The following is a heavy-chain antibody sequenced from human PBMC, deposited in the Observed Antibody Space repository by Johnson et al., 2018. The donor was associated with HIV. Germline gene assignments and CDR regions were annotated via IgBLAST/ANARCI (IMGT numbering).Heavy chain of an antibody. CDR3: TREGGIGQGLDL. CDR2: FSDDGEDR. D-gene: IGHD3-16*01. CDR1: GFTFSNYN. J-gene: IGHJ3*01. V-gene: IGHV3-64*01. Sequence: VQLVESGGDLVQPGKSLRLSCAASGFTFSNYNMHWVRQAPGKGLEYVSGFSDDGEDRYYANSVKARFTISRDNSKNTLYLQMDRLRSEDTALYYCTREGGIGQGLDLWGQGTMVTVSS.